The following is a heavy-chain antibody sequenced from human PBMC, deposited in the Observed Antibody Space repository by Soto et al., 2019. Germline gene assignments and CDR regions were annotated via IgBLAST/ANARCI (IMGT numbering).Heavy chain of an antibody. D-gene: IGHD4-4*01. V-gene: IGHV1-2*04. J-gene: IGHJ5*02. Sequence: SVKLSCKASGYSFTSYGISWVRQAPGQGLEWMGWINPNSGGTNYAQKFQGWVTMTRDTSISTAYMELSRLRSDDTAVYYCARDFLHPPCVFDPWGQGTLVTVSS. CDR1: GYSFTSYG. CDR2: INPNSGGT. CDR3: ARDFLHPPCVFDP.